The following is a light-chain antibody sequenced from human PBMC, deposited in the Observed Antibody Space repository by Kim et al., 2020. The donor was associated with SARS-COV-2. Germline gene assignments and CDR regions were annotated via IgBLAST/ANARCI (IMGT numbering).Light chain of an antibody. CDR1: LGDKY. V-gene: IGLV3-1*01. Sequence: LGDKYACWYQQKPGQPPVLVIYQDSRRPPGIPERFPGSNSGNTATLTISGTQAMDEADYSCQAWDSSVIFGGGTQLTVL. CDR2: QDS. CDR3: QAWDSSVI. J-gene: IGLJ2*01.